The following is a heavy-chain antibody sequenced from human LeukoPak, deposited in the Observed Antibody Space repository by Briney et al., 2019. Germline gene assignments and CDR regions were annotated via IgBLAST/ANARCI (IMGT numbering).Heavy chain of an antibody. V-gene: IGHV4-4*07. D-gene: IGHD2-2*01. CDR3: GRLNLPAVSGAFDY. CDR2: IHSSGTT. J-gene: IGHJ4*02. CDR1: GGSISTYY. Sequence: SETLSLTCTVSGGSISTYYWSWIRQPARKGLEWIGRIHSSGTTHYNPSLRSRVTLSIDTSKNQFSLKLSSVTAADTAVYYCGRLNLPAVSGAFDYWGQGTLVTVSS.